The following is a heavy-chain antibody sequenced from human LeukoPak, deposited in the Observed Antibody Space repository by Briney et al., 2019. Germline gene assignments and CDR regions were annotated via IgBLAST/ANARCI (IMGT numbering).Heavy chain of an antibody. CDR3: AREGGSYRSFDY. CDR2: IYYSGNT. D-gene: IGHD1-26*01. V-gene: IGHV4-59*12. Sequence: PSETLSLTCTVSGGSISTYYWSWIRQPPGKGLEWIGYIYYSGNTNYNPSLKSRVTISVDTSKNQFSLRLSSVTAADTAVYYCAREGGSYRSFDYWGQGTLVTVSS. CDR1: GGSISTYY. J-gene: IGHJ4*02.